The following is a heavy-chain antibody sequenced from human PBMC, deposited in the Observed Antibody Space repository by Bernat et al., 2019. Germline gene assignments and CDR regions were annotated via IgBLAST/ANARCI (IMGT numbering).Heavy chain of an antibody. CDR2: ISDRGDNT. CDR3: ATYYFERSAYRRFDY. V-gene: IGHV3-23*01. D-gene: IGHD3-22*01. J-gene: IGHJ4*02. Sequence: EVQLLESGGGLVQPGGSLRLSCAASGFTFRNYAMSWVRQAPGKGLEWVSVISDRGDNTYYTDSVKGRFTISRDNSKNTLYLQMKSLRAEDTAIYYCATYYFERSAYRRFDYWGQGTLVTVSS. CDR1: GFTFRNYA.